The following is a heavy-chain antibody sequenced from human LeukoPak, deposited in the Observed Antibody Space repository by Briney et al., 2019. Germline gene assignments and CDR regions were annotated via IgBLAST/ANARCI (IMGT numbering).Heavy chain of an antibody. Sequence: GGSLRLSCAASGLTFSNYAMNWVRQASGRGLEWVSGITDSGRKTYYADSVRGRFTISRDNAKNSLYLQMNSLRAEDTAVYYCARGAVPAAHFDYWGQGTLVTVSS. D-gene: IGHD2-2*01. J-gene: IGHJ4*02. CDR2: ITDSGRKT. V-gene: IGHV3-21*01. CDR3: ARGAVPAAHFDY. CDR1: GLTFSNYA.